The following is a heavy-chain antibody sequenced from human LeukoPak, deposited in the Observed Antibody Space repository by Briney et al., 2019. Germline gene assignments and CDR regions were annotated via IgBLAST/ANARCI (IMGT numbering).Heavy chain of an antibody. CDR2: ISSSSSYI. V-gene: IGHV3-21*01. CDR1: GFTFSSYS. CDR3: ARDLDYYDSSGYYN. Sequence: PGGSLRLSCAASGFTFSSYSMNWVRQAPGKRLEWVSSISSSSSYIYYADSVKGRFTISRDNAKNSLYLQMNSLRAEDTAVYYCARDLDYYDSSGYYNWGQGTLVTVSS. D-gene: IGHD3-22*01. J-gene: IGHJ4*02.